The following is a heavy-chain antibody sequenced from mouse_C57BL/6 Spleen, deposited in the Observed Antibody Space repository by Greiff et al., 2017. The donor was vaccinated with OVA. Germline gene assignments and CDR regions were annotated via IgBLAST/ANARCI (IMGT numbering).Heavy chain of an antibody. CDR1: GYSFTGYY. J-gene: IGHJ1*03. D-gene: IGHD1-1*01. V-gene: IGHV1-42*01. Sequence: EVKLMESGPELVKPGASVKISCKASGYSFTGYYMNWVKQSPEKSLEWIGEINPSTGGTTYNQKFKAKATLTVDKSSSTAYMQLKSLTSEDSAVYYCASGYYGSSRGYFDVWGTGTTVTVSS. CDR3: ASGYYGSSRGYFDV. CDR2: INPSTGGT.